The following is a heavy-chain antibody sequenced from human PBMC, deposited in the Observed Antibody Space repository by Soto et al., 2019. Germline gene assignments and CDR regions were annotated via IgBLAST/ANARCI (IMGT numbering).Heavy chain of an antibody. CDR3: ARGNGYYDSRGDYPSIWDNWFDP. Sequence: TGGSLRLSCAASGFTFSSYEMNWVRQAPGKGLEWVSYISSSGSTIYYADSVKGRFTISRDNAKNSLYLQMNSLRAEDTAVYHCARGNGYYDSRGDYPSIWDNWFDPWGQGTLVTVSS. CDR2: ISSSGSTI. D-gene: IGHD3-22*01. V-gene: IGHV3-48*03. CDR1: GFTFSSYE. J-gene: IGHJ5*02.